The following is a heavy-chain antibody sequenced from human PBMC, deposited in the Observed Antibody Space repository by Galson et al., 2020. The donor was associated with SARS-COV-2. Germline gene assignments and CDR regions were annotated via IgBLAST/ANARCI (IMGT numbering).Heavy chain of an antibody. CDR2: IYHSGST. D-gene: IGHD2-2*01. CDR1: GGSISSSNW. J-gene: IGHJ5*02. Sequence: ASETLSLTCAVSGGSISSSNWWSWVRQPPGKGLEWIGEIYHSGSTNYNPSLKSRVTISVDKSKNQISLKLSSVTAADTAVYYCVRRYCSSTSCPNWFDPWGQGTLVTVSS. CDR3: VRRYCSSTSCPNWFDP. V-gene: IGHV4-4*02.